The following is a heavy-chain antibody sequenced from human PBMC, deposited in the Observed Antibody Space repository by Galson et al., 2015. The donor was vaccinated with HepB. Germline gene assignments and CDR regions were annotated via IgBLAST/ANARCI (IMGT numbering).Heavy chain of an antibody. CDR3: AKVMGDSSSWYGKYYYYYGMDV. CDR1: GFTFSSYW. V-gene: IGHV3-23*01. J-gene: IGHJ6*02. Sequence: SLRLSCAASGFTFSSYWMSWVRQAPGKGLEWVSAISGSGGSTYYADSVKGRFTISRDNSKNTLYLQMNSLRAEDTAVYYCAKVMGDSSSWYGKYYYYYGMDVWGQGTTVTVSS. CDR2: ISGSGGST. D-gene: IGHD6-13*01.